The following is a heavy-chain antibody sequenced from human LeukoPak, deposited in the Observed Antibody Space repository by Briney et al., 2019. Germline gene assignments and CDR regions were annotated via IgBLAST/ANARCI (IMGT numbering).Heavy chain of an antibody. Sequence: GASVKVSCKASGGTFSSYAISWVRQAPRQGLEWVGRIIPILGIANYAQKFQGRVTITADKSTSTAYMELSSMRSEDTAVYYCARAGPLGYCSSTSCSDPDYWGQGTLVTVSS. CDR1: GGTFSSYA. D-gene: IGHD2-2*01. V-gene: IGHV1-69*04. J-gene: IGHJ4*02. CDR2: IIPILGIA. CDR3: ARAGPLGYCSSTSCSDPDY.